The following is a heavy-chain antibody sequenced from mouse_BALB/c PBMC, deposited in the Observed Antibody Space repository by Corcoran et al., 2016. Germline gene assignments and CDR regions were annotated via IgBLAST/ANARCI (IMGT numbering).Heavy chain of an antibody. Sequence: QVQLQQSGAELMKPGASVKISCKATGYTFSSYWIEWVKQRPGHGLEWIGEILPGSGSTNYNEKFKGKATFTADTSSNTAYMQLSSLTSEDSAVYYCARGALLRLRRYFDYWGQGTTLTVSS. CDR3: ARGALLRLRRYFDY. J-gene: IGHJ2*01. CDR1: GYTFSSYW. D-gene: IGHD1-2*01. V-gene: IGHV1-9*01. CDR2: ILPGSGST.